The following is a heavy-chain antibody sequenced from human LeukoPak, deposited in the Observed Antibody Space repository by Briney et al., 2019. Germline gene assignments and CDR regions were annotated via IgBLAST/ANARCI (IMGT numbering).Heavy chain of an antibody. J-gene: IGHJ4*02. CDR2: IKTDGSEK. CDR3: AKDRSSSWYTYYFDY. D-gene: IGHD6-13*01. CDR1: GFTFSNYW. Sequence: PGGSLRLSCEGSGFTFSNYWMGWVRQAPGKGLQWVANIKTDGSEKYYVDSVKGRFTISRDNAKNSLYLQMNSLRAEDTALYYCAKDRSSSWYTYYFDYWGQGTLVTVSS. V-gene: IGHV3-7*03.